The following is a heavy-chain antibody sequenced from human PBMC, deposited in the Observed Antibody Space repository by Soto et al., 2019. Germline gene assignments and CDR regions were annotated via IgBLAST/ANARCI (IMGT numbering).Heavy chain of an antibody. Sequence: QVQLMESGGGVVQPGGSLRLSFVTSGFTFSSHSMHWFRQAPGKGLEWVAVTSANAGTKFYTDSVKGRFTVSRDNSKNTLYLQMNSLRVEDTAVYYCAREVVTTEWYFDNWGQGILVIVSS. CDR1: GFTFSSHS. V-gene: IGHV3-30-3*01. CDR3: AREVVTTEWYFDN. D-gene: IGHD1-1*01. CDR2: TSANAGTK. J-gene: IGHJ4*02.